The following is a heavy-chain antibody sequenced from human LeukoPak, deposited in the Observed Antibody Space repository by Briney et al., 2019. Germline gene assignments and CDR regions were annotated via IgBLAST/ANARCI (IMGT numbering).Heavy chain of an antibody. V-gene: IGHV3-23*01. CDR3: AKGGPGVVVSNFAY. CDR1: GFTFSTYG. D-gene: IGHD3-22*01. CDR2: ISASGGST. Sequence: GASLRLSCAASGFTFSTYGMTWVRQAPGKGLECVSGISASGGSTYYADSVKGRFTISRDNSKNTLYLQMNSLRAEDTAVYYCAKGGPGVVVSNFAYWGQGTLVTVSS. J-gene: IGHJ4*02.